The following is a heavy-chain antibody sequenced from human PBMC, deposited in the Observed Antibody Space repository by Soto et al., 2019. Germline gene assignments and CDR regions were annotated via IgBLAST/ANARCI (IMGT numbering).Heavy chain of an antibody. Sequence: QVQLVESGGGVVQPGRSLRLSCAASGFTFSSYGMHWVRQAPGKGLEWVAVIWYDGGNKYYADFVKGRFTISRDNSKNTLYLQMNSLRAEDTAVYYCAREGLGERRGYGMDVWGQGTTVTVSS. V-gene: IGHV3-33*01. D-gene: IGHD1-1*01. CDR3: AREGLGERRGYGMDV. CDR1: GFTFSSYG. J-gene: IGHJ6*02. CDR2: IWYDGGNK.